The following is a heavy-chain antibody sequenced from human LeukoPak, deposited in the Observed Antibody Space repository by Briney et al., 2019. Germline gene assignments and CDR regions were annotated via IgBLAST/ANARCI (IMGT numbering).Heavy chain of an antibody. V-gene: IGHV1-2*02. J-gene: IGHJ4*02. D-gene: IGHD2-15*01. CDR1: GYTFTGHY. Sequence: ASVKVSCKASGYTFTGHYMHWVRQAPGQGLEWMGWINPNSGGTNYAQKFQGRVTMTRDTSISTAYMELSRLRSDDTAVYYCARYCSGGSCYLFDYWGQGTLVTVSS. CDR2: INPNSGGT. CDR3: ARYCSGGSCYLFDY.